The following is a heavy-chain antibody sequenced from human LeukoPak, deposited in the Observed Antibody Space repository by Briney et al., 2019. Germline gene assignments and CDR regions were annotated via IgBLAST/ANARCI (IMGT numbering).Heavy chain of an antibody. Sequence: PGGSLRLSCAASGFTVSSNYMSWVRQAPGKGLEWVSVIYSGGSTYYADSVKGRFTISRDNSKNTLYLQMNSLRAEDTAVYYCAKDHGYSYGYGDYWGQGTLVTVSS. J-gene: IGHJ4*02. V-gene: IGHV3-66*01. CDR3: AKDHGYSYGYGDY. D-gene: IGHD5-18*01. CDR2: IYSGGST. CDR1: GFTVSSNY.